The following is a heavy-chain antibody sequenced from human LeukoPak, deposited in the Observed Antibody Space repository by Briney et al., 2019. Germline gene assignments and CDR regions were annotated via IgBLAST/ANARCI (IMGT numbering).Heavy chain of an antibody. Sequence: QPGRSLRLSCAASGFTFSSYGMHWVRQAPGKGLEWVAVIWYDGSNKYYADSVKGRFTISRDNSKNTLYLQMNSLRAEDTAVYYCAKGVKKEQPPEDYWGQGTLVTVSS. J-gene: IGHJ4*02. CDR3: AKGVKKEQPPEDY. V-gene: IGHV3-33*06. D-gene: IGHD3-10*01. CDR2: IWYDGSNK. CDR1: GFTFSSYG.